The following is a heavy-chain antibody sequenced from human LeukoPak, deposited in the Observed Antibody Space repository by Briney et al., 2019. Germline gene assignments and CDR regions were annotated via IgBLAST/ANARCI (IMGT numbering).Heavy chain of an antibody. J-gene: IGHJ4*02. CDR1: GGSISSSSYY. CDR3: ARHTVMVRPVFDY. Sequence: SETLSLTCTVSGGSISSSSYYWGWIRQPPGKGLEWIGSIYYSGSTYYNPSLKSRVTISVDTSKNQFSLKLSSVTAADTAVYYCARHTVMVRPVFDYWGQGTLVTVSS. V-gene: IGHV4-39*01. D-gene: IGHD2-15*01. CDR2: IYYSGST.